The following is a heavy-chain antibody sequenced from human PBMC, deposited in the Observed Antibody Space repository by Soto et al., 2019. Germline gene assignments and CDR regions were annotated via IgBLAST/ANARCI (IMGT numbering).Heavy chain of an antibody. D-gene: IGHD3-22*01. CDR1: GFTFSSYA. J-gene: IGHJ2*01. CDR2: ITGSGGST. CDR3: AKVGYYYDLYDHWYVDL. Sequence: EVQLLESGGGLVQPGGSLRLSCAASGFTFSSYAMTWVRQAPGEGLEWVSAITGSGGSTNYVDSVKGRFTISRDNSKNTLYLQMNSLRAVDSAVYDCAKVGYYYDLYDHWYVDLWGRGILFTVCS. V-gene: IGHV3-23*01.